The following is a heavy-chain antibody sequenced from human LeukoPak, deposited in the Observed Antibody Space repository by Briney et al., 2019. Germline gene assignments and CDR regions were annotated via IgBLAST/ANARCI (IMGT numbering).Heavy chain of an antibody. Sequence: SETLSLTCTVSGGSISTHFWTWIRQPAGKRLEWIGRIYTTGVTNYNPSLKSRVTMSVDTSKNQFSLELKSVTAADTAVYYCARSLGTGYDPRSYWNYYMDVSGKGTTVTVSS. J-gene: IGHJ6*03. CDR3: ARSLGTGYDPRSYWNYYMDV. V-gene: IGHV4-4*07. CDR1: GGSISTHF. CDR2: IYTTGVT. D-gene: IGHD5-12*01.